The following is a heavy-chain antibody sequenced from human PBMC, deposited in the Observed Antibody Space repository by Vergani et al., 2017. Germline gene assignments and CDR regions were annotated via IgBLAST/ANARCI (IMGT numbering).Heavy chain of an antibody. CDR1: GFNFSSYA. CDR2: ISGSGGSK. Sequence: EVQLLESGGGLVQPGGSLRLSCAASGFNFSSYAMSWVRQAPGKGLEWVSAISGSGGSKYYADSVKGRFTISRDNAKNTLYLQMKSLRAEDAAVYYCAKIGGKYYDFWSGYYDYWGQGTLVTVSS. CDR3: AKIGGKYYDFWSGYYDY. J-gene: IGHJ4*02. V-gene: IGHV3-23*01. D-gene: IGHD3-3*01.